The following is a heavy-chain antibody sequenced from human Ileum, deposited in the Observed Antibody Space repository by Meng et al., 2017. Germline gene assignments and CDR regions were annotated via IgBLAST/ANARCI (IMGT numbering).Heavy chain of an antibody. CDR3: SRGGRYSSL. Sequence: GGSLRLSCTASGFTIGDYAMNWFRQASGKGLEWVGFIRSKAYGGTTEYAASVKGRFTISRDDSKSIAYVQMNSLKTKDTAVYYCSRGGRYSSLWGQGILVTVSS. D-gene: IGHD6-19*01. J-gene: IGHJ4*02. V-gene: IGHV3-49*03. CDR2: IRSKAYGGTT. CDR1: GFTIGDYA.